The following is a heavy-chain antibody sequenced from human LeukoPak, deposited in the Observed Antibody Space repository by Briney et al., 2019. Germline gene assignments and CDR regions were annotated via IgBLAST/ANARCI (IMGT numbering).Heavy chain of an antibody. CDR3: AKVVAAALYYFDY. CDR2: ISGSGGST. CDR1: GFTFSSYA. Sequence: GGSLRLSCAASGFTFSSYAMSWVRQAPGKGLQWVSAISGSGGSTYYADSVKGRFTISRDNSENTLYLQMNSLRAEDTAVYYCAKVVAAALYYFDYWGQGTLVTVSS. D-gene: IGHD6-13*01. V-gene: IGHV3-23*01. J-gene: IGHJ4*02.